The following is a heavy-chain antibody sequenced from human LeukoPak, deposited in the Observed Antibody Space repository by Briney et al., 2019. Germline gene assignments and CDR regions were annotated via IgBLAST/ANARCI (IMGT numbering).Heavy chain of an antibody. CDR3: RDSNMVRGVLMTDY. J-gene: IGHJ4*02. V-gene: IGHV4-59*12. Sequence: SETLSLTCTVSGGSISSYYWSWIRQPPGKELEWIGFIFYSGTTNYNPSLKSRVTISVDTSKNQFSLKLTSVTAADTAVYYCRDSNMVRGVLMTDYWGQGTLVTVSS. CDR1: GGSISSYY. D-gene: IGHD3-10*01. CDR2: IFYSGTT.